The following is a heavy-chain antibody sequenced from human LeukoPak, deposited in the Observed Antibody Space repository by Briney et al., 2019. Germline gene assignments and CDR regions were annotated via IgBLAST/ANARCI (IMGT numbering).Heavy chain of an antibody. D-gene: IGHD3-22*01. J-gene: IGHJ1*01. Sequence: GGSLRLSCAASGFIFRTYWMMWARQAPGKGLEWVSVIYSGGSTYYADSVKGRFTISRDNSKNTLYLQMNSLRAEDTAVYYCARSPANYYDSSGYQEYFQHWGQGTLVTVSS. V-gene: IGHV3-53*01. CDR2: IYSGGST. CDR3: ARSPANYYDSSGYQEYFQH. CDR1: GFIFRTYW.